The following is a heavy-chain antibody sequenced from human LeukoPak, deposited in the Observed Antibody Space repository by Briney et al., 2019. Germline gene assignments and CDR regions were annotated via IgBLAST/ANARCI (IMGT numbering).Heavy chain of an antibody. D-gene: IGHD5-18*01. CDR2: IKQDGSEK. CDR1: GFTFSSYW. Sequence: GGSLRLSCAASGFTFSSYWMSWVRQAPGKGLEGVANIKQDGSEKYYVDSVKGRFTISRDNAKNSLYLQMNSLRAEDTAVYYCARDRVGGYSPFDYWGQGTLVTVSS. CDR3: ARDRVGGYSPFDY. J-gene: IGHJ4*02. V-gene: IGHV3-7*01.